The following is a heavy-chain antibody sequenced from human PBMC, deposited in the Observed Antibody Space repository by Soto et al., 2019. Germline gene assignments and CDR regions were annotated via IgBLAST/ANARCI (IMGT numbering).Heavy chain of an antibody. Sequence: EVQLVESGGGLVQPGGSLRLSCAASGLPCSSQFMRWIRQAPGRGLEWVAKINPDGSNEHYVDPVKGRFTVSRDNTKNALLLQMNGLRVEDTAVYYCARETWWRLDYWGQGNLVTVSS. CDR3: ARETWWRLDY. CDR1: GLPCSSQF. D-gene: IGHD2-15*01. J-gene: IGHJ4*02. V-gene: IGHV3-7*04. CDR2: INPDGSNE.